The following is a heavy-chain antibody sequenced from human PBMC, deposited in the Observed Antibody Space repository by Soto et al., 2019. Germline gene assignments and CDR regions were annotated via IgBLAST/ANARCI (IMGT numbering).Heavy chain of an antibody. CDR3: AIATQNPSTSYYYYGMDV. CDR1: GYTFTGYY. V-gene: IGHV1-2*04. J-gene: IGHJ6*02. Sequence: ASVKVSCKASGYTFTGYYMHWVRQAPGQGLEWMGWINHNSGGTNYAQKFQGWVTMTRDTSISTAYMELSRLRSDDTAVYYCAIATQNPSTSYYYYGMDVWGQGTTVTVSS. D-gene: IGHD1-1*01. CDR2: INHNSGGT.